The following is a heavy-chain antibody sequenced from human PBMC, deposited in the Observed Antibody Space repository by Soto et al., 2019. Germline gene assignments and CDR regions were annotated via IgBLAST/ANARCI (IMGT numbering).Heavy chain of an antibody. D-gene: IGHD2-2*01. J-gene: IGHJ5*02. CDR2: IYPGDSDT. CDR1: GYSFTSYW. V-gene: IGHV5-51*01. Sequence: GTSLKISCKGSGYSFTSYWIGWVRQMPGKGLEWMGIIYPGDSDTRYSPSFQGQVTISADKSISTAYLQWSSLKASDTAMYYCARNEAGYCSSTSCYGGWFDPWGQGTLVTVSS. CDR3: ARNEAGYCSSTSCYGGWFDP.